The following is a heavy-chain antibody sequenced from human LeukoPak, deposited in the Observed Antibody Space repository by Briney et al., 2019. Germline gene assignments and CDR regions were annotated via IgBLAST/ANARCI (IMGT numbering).Heavy chain of an antibody. J-gene: IGHJ4*02. Sequence: GGSLRLSCAASGFTFNSYAINWVRQAPGKGLEWVSAISGSGGSTYYADSVKGRFTISRDNSKNTLYLQMNSLRAEDTAVYYCASEPDYFDYWGQGTLVTVSS. CDR3: ASEPDYFDY. V-gene: IGHV3-23*01. CDR2: ISGSGGST. CDR1: GFTFNSYA.